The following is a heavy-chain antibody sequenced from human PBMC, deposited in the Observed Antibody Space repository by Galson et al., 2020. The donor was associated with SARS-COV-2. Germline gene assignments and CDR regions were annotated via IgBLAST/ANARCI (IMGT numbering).Heavy chain of an antibody. CDR2: ISTYSGST. D-gene: IGHD3-22*01. Sequence: ASVKVSCKASGYTFTSYSLSWIRQAPGQGLEWMGFISTYSGSTSYAQKLQGRVTMNTDTSTSTAYLELRSLRSDDTAVYYCARDGYDSSGYGSWAFDIWAKGQWSPSLQ. CDR3: ARDGYDSSGYGSWAFDI. CDR1: GYTFTSYS. V-gene: IGHV1-18*01. J-gene: IGHJ3*02.